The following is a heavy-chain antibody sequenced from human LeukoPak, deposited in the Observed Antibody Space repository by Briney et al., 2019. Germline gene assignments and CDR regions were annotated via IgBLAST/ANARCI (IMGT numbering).Heavy chain of an antibody. V-gene: IGHV1-69*06. CDR1: GGTFSSYA. Sequence: SVKVSCKASGGTFSSYAISWVRQAPGQGLEWMGGIIPIFGTANYAQKFQGRVTITADKSTSTAYMELSSLRSEDAAVYYCASGAAAVSAWFDPWGQGTLVTVSS. CDR2: IIPIFGTA. CDR3: ASGAAAVSAWFDP. J-gene: IGHJ5*02. D-gene: IGHD6-13*01.